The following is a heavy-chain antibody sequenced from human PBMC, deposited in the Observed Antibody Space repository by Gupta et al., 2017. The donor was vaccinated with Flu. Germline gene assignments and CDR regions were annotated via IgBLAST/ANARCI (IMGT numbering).Heavy chain of an antibody. D-gene: IGHD6-13*01. CDR3: ASRSSRPDYYYGMDV. V-gene: IGHV4-34*01. CDR2: INHSGST. CDR1: GGSFSGYY. J-gene: IGHJ6*02. Sequence: QVQLQQWGAGLLKPSETLSLTCAVYGGSFSGYYWSWIRQPPGKGLEWIGEINHSGSTNYNPSLKSRVTISVDTSKNQFSLKLSSVTAADTAVYYCASRSSRPDYYYGMDVWGQGTTVTVSS.